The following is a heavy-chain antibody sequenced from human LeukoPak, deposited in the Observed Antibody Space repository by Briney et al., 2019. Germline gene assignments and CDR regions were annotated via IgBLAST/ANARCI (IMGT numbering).Heavy chain of an antibody. D-gene: IGHD6-13*01. CDR3: ATRIAAAGGAFDI. Sequence: GGSLRLSCAASGFTFDDYAMHWVRQAPGKGLEWVSGISWNSGSIGYADSVKGRFTISRDNAKNSLYLQMNSLRAEDTALYYCATRIAAAGGAFDIWGQGTMVTVSS. CDR1: GFTFDDYA. V-gene: IGHV3-9*01. J-gene: IGHJ3*02. CDR2: ISWNSGSI.